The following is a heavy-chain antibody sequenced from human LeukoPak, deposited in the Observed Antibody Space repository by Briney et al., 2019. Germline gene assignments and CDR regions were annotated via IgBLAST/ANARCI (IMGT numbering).Heavy chain of an antibody. Sequence: GGSLRLSCAASGFTVSSNYMSWVRQAPGKGLEWVSVIYRGGSTYYADSVKGRFTISRDSSKNTLYLQMNSLRAEDTAVYYCARAFSNYYYYYYGIDVWGQGTTVTVSS. J-gene: IGHJ6*02. D-gene: IGHD4-11*01. CDR2: IYRGGST. V-gene: IGHV3-53*01. CDR1: GFTVSSNY. CDR3: ARAFSNYYYYYYGIDV.